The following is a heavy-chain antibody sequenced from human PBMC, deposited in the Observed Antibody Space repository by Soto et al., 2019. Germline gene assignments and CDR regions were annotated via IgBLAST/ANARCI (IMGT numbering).Heavy chain of an antibody. J-gene: IGHJ4*02. CDR1: GASLLSSY. Sequence: SETLSLTCSVSGASLLSSYWSWVRQPAGKGLEWIGHIFSSGRTSYNPSLKSRLTMSMDPSMNVFSLNLSSVTAADTAVYYCAKGWDVKYFDYWGRGTLVTVSS. CDR2: IFSSGRT. V-gene: IGHV4-4*07. CDR3: AKGWDVKYFDY. D-gene: IGHD1-26*01.